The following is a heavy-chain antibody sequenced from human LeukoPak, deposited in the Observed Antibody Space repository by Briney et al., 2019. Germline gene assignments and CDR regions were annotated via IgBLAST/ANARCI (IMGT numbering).Heavy chain of an antibody. CDR1: AGSISSDY. CDR3: ARTSRLRFLEWGFDY. D-gene: IGHD3-3*01. J-gene: IGHJ4*02. CDR2: IYYMGST. Sequence: SQTLSLTCTRPAGSISSDYWSWIRQPPGKGLEWIGYIYYMGSTNYNPALKSRVTISVDTSKNQFSLKLSSVTAADTAVYYCARTSRLRFLEWGFDYWGQGTLVTVSS. V-gene: IGHV4-59*01.